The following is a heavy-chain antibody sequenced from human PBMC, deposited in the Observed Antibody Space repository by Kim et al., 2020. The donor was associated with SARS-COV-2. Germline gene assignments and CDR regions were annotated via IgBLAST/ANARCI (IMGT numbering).Heavy chain of an antibody. J-gene: IGHJ3*01. D-gene: IGHD6-25*01. V-gene: IGHV7-4-1*02. Sequence: ASVKVSCKASGYTFTTSAMNWVRQAPGQGLEWMGWLNTNTGNPTYAQGFTGRFAFFLDTSVSTSYLQISSLKAEDTAVYYCARVMRGGFPDASAFWGQGT. CDR2: LNTNTGNP. CDR1: GYTFTTSA. CDR3: ARVMRGGFPDASAF.